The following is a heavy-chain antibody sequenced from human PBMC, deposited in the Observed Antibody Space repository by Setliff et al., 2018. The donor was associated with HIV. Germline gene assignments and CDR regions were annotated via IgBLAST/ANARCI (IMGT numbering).Heavy chain of an antibody. J-gene: IGHJ4*02. CDR1: GGSISSGSYY. Sequence: TLSLTCGVSGGSISSGSYYWSWIRQPAGKGLEWIGHIYTTGSTNYNPSLKSRVTISVDKSKNQVSLKLTSVTAADTAVYYCARDFPFSVTTFQGGGVFDYWGQGTLVTVSS. D-gene: IGHD4-17*01. V-gene: IGHV4-61*09. CDR3: ARDFPFSVTTFQGGGVFDY. CDR2: IYTTGST.